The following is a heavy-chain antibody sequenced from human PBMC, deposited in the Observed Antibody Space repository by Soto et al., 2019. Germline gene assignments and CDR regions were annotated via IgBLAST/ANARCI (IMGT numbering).Heavy chain of an antibody. Sequence: GESLKISCKGSGFSFTTYWIAWVRQMPGKGLEWMGIIYPGDSKTTYSPSFQGQVTISADKSISTAYLQWSSLKASDTAMYYCARRGMAAFSYFDCWGQGNLVTVSS. J-gene: IGHJ4*02. CDR2: IYPGDSKT. CDR3: ARRGMAAFSYFDC. CDR1: GFSFTTYW. V-gene: IGHV5-51*01. D-gene: IGHD6-13*01.